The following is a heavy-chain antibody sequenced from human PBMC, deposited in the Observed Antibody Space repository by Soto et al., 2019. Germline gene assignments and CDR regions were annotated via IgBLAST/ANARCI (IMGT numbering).Heavy chain of an antibody. Sequence: QDQLVQSGVEVKKPGASVKVSCKASGYSFTNYGITWVRQAPGQGFEWMGWISAYNGNTNYAQKFQGRVPLAPDASTNNGFFELRGLRSCDTAGYYFAGDRGGAPPVAGNTHYYYYMDVWGKGTTVTVSS. J-gene: IGHJ6*03. V-gene: IGHV1-18*01. D-gene: IGHD6-19*01. CDR1: GYSFTNYG. CDR2: ISAYNGNT. CDR3: AGDRGGAPPVAGNTHYYYYMDV.